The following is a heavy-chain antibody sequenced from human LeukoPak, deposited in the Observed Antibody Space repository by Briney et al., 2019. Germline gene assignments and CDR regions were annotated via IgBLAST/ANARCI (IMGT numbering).Heavy chain of an antibody. Sequence: GESLKISCKASRFSFTSYWIGWVRRMPGKGLEWMGIIFPRDSNTRYSPSFQGQVTISADKSISTAYLQWSSLKASDTAMYYCAVPSPSPTSSDYWGQGTLVTVSS. CDR3: AVPSPSPTSSDY. D-gene: IGHD2-2*01. J-gene: IGHJ4*02. CDR2: IFPRDSNT. CDR1: RFSFTSYW. V-gene: IGHV5-51*01.